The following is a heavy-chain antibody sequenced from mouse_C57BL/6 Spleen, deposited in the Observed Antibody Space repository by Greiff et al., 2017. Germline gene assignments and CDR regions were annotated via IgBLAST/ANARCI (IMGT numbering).Heavy chain of an antibody. D-gene: IGHD2-1*01. Sequence: VHVKQSGPELVKPGASVKISCKASGYSFTGYYMNWVKQSPEKSLEWIGEINPSTGGTTYNQKFKAKATLTVDKSSSTAYMQLKSLTSEDSAVDYCARREDGNYFAYWGQGTLVTVSA. CDR3: ARREDGNYFAY. CDR1: GYSFTGYY. V-gene: IGHV1-42*01. J-gene: IGHJ3*01. CDR2: INPSTGGT.